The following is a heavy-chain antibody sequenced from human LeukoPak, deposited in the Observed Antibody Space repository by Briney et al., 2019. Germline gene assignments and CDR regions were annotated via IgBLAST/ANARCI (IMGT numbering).Heavy chain of an antibody. CDR3: ERSEAAFDY. CDR2: ISSSGNTI. J-gene: IGHJ4*02. Sequence: GGSLRLSCAASGFTFSDYYMSWIRQAPGKGLVWVSYISSSGNTIYYADSVKGRFTISRDNAKNSLFLQMNSLRDEDTAVYYCERSEAAFDYWGQGTLVTVSS. V-gene: IGHV3-11*01. CDR1: GFTFSDYY.